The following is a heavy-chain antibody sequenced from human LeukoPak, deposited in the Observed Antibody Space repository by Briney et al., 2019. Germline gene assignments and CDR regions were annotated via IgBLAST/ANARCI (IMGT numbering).Heavy chain of an antibody. Sequence: PGGALRLSCAGSGFTFSSYSMNWVRQAPGKGLEWVSYISSSSSTIYYADSVKGRFTISRDNAKNSLYLQMNSLRAEDTAVYYCARDRYYGSGSHWGQGTLVTVSS. J-gene: IGHJ4*02. CDR1: GFTFSSYS. CDR3: ARDRYYGSGSH. D-gene: IGHD3-10*01. V-gene: IGHV3-48*01. CDR2: ISSSSSTI.